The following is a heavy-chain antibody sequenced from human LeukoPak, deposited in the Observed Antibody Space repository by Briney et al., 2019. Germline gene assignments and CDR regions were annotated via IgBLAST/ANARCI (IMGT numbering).Heavy chain of an antibody. D-gene: IGHD3-9*01. J-gene: IGHJ3*02. CDR1: GFTFSDYY. CDR2: IRSSGSMI. CDR3: ARRRYFDWYDAFDI. Sequence: IPGGSLRLSCAASGFTFSDYYMSWIRQAPGKGLEWVSYIRSSGSMIYYADSVKGRFTVSRDNAKNSLYLQMNSLRAEDTAVYYCARRRYFDWYDAFDIWGQGTMVTVSS. V-gene: IGHV3-11*04.